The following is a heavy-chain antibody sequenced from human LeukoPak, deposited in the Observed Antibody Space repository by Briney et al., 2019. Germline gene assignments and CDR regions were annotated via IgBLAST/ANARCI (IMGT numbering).Heavy chain of an antibody. Sequence: ASVKVSCKASGYTFTSYYMHWVRQAPGQGLEWMGIINPSGGSTSYAQKFQGRVTMTRNTSTSTVYMELSSLRSEDTAVYYCARDKDYSESGLLGYYYYYMDVWGKGTTVTVSS. CDR3: ARDKDYSESGLLGYYYYYMDV. V-gene: IGHV1-46*01. J-gene: IGHJ6*03. CDR1: GYTFTSYY. D-gene: IGHD4-11*01. CDR2: INPSGGST.